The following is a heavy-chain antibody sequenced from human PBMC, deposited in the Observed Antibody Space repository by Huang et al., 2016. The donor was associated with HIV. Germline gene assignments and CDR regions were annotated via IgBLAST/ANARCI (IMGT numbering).Heavy chain of an antibody. CDR3: ARFTQITDNSGLAHWYFDL. Sequence: QVQLQESGPGLVKPSENLSLTCTVSGGSIRSHHWSWLRQPPGNGLEWIGRIFSSESSGYNPPLSGNTDNNPSHQRGVTMSLNMSTDVVSRRLTSVTAADTAIYYCARFTQITDNSGLAHWYFDLWGRGTLVTVSS. J-gene: IGHJ2*01. CDR1: GGSIRSHH. CDR2: IFSSESSGYNPPLSGNT. D-gene: IGHD3-22*01. V-gene: IGHV4-59*11.